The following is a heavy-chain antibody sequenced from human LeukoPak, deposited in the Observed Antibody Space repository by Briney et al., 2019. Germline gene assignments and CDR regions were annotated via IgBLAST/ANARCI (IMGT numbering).Heavy chain of an antibody. J-gene: IGHJ3*02. CDR3: ARGPYSYDSSGAFDI. V-gene: IGHV4-4*07. CDR2: IYTSGST. CDR1: GGSISSYY. D-gene: IGHD3-22*01. Sequence: PSETLSLTCTVSGGSISSYYWSWIRQPAGKGLGWIGRIYTSGSTNYNPSLKSRVTMSVDTSKNQFSLKLSSVTAADTAVYFCARGPYSYDSSGAFDIWGQGTMVTVSS.